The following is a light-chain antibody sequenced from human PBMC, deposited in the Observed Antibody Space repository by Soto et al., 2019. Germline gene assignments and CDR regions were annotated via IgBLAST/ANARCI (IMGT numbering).Light chain of an antibody. J-gene: IGKJ4*01. V-gene: IGKV1-39*01. CDR2: AAS. CDR3: QQSYSTPLT. CDR1: QSISSY. Sequence: DIQLTQSPSSTSASAGDRVTITSRASQSISSYLNWYQQKPGKAPKLLIYAASSLQSGVPSRFSGSGSGTDFTLTISSLQPEDFATYYCQQSYSTPLTFGGGTKVDIK.